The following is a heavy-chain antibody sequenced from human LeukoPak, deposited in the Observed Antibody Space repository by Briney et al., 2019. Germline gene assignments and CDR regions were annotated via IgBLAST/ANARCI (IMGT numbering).Heavy chain of an antibody. J-gene: IGHJ4*02. CDR1: GFTFSNNG. Sequence: GGSLRLSCAASGFTFSNNGMHWVRQAPGKGLEWVAVIWHDGSKKYYADSVKGRFTISRDNSKNTLYVQMNSLRVEDTAVYYCARDGYGGYGIDHWGQRTLVTVSS. D-gene: IGHD5-12*01. CDR2: IWHDGSKK. CDR3: ARDGYGGYGIDH. V-gene: IGHV3-33*01.